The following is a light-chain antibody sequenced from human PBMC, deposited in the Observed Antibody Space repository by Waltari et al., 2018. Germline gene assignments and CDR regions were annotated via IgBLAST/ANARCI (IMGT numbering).Light chain of an antibody. CDR1: SSSAGGYNY. J-gene: IGLJ2*01. Sequence: QSALTQPASVSASPGQSITISCTGTSSSAGGYNYVSWYQQNPGKAPKLMVYDVSKRPSGVSNRFSGSKSGNTASLTISGLQAEDEADYYCSSYTSSSTLVLFGGGTKLTVL. CDR2: DVS. CDR3: SSYTSSSTLVL. V-gene: IGLV2-14*01.